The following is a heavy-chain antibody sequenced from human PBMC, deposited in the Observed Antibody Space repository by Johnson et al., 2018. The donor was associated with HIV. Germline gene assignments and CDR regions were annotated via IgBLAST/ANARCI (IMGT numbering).Heavy chain of an antibody. Sequence: VYLVESGGGLAQPGESLRLSCAASGFTFSSYDMHWVRHVTGKGLDWISAIGTAGDTLYSGSVKGRFSISRDNAKNTLYLQMNSLRAEDTAVYYCAETPGIAAAGTGYAFDIWGQGTMVTVSS. J-gene: IGHJ3*02. CDR2: IGTAGDT. CDR1: GFTFSSYD. V-gene: IGHV3-13*01. D-gene: IGHD6-13*01. CDR3: AETPGIAAAGTGYAFDI.